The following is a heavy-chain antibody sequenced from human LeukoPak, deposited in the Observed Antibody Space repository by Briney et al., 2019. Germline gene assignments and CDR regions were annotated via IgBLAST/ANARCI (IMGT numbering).Heavy chain of an antibody. D-gene: IGHD2-2*03. V-gene: IGHV1-3*01. CDR2: INAGNGNI. CDR3: ASGYCSTTSCYVNPYFDY. J-gene: IGHJ4*02. Sequence: ASVKVSCKASGYTFTSYAMHWVRQAPGQRLEWMGWINAGNGNIKYSQKLQGRVTITRDTSASTAYMELSSLRSEDTAVYYCASGYCSTTSCYVNPYFDYWGQGTLVTVSS. CDR1: GYTFTSYA.